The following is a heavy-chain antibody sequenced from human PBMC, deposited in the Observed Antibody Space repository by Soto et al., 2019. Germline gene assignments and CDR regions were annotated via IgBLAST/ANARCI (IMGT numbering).Heavy chain of an antibody. CDR2: IRRKPHNHAT. V-gene: IGHV3-73*02. J-gene: IGHJ4*02. Sequence: EVQLVESGGGVVQPGGSLKLYCAASGFSFSGSAMHWVRQASGKGLEWVGRIRRKPHNHATAYAASVEGRFTISRDDSTSTAYLQMNSLKTEYTAVYYCTRQGRGQGRDYFDTTVDSASIDQWGQGTLVTVSS. CDR3: TRQGRGQGRDYFDTTVDSASIDQ. D-gene: IGHD3-22*01. CDR1: GFSFSGSA.